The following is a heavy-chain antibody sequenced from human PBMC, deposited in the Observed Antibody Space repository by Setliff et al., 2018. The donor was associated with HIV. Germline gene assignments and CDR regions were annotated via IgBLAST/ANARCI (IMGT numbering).Heavy chain of an antibody. V-gene: IGHV1-69*05. CDR2: IIPIFGTA. CDR3: ARDKYYDSSANYFDR. CDR1: GGTFSSYA. Sequence: SVKVSCKASGGTFSSYAISWVRQAPGQWLEWMGGIIPIFGTAIYAQKFQGRVTITTDESTSTAYMELSSLRSEDTAVYFCARDKYYDSSANYFDRWGQGTLVTVSS. J-gene: IGHJ5*02. D-gene: IGHD3-22*01.